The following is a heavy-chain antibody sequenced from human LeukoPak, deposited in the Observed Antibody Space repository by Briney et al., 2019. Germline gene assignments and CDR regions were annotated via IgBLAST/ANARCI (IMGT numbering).Heavy chain of an antibody. CDR3: ARAKDGYCSGGSCLLDY. D-gene: IGHD2-15*01. J-gene: IGHJ4*02. Sequence: GGSLRLSCAASGFTFSSYAMSWVRQAPGKGLEWVSYISSSSSTIYYADSVKGRFTISRDNAKNSLYLQMNSLRAEDTAVYYCARAKDGYCSGGSCLLDYWGQGTLVTISS. CDR2: ISSSSSTI. CDR1: GFTFSSYA. V-gene: IGHV3-48*01.